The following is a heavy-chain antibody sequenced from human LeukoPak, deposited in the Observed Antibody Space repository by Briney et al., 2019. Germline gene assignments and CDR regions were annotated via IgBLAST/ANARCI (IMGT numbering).Heavy chain of an antibody. J-gene: IGHJ4*02. CDR2: INHSGST. V-gene: IGHV4-34*01. CDR1: GGSFSGYY. Sequence: SETLSLTCAVYGGSFSGYYWSWIRQPPGKGLEWIGGINHSGSTNYNPSLKSRVTISVDTSKNQFSLKLSSVTAADTAVYYCARVRYSGGRAPFDYWGQGTLVTVSS. D-gene: IGHD3-16*01. CDR3: ARVRYSGGRAPFDY.